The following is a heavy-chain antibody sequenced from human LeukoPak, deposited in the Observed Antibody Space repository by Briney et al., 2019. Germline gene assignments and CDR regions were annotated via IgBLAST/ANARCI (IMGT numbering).Heavy chain of an antibody. CDR1: GFTFSSYA. J-gene: IGHJ4*02. V-gene: IGHV3-30-3*01. CDR2: ISYDGSNK. Sequence: GGSLRLSRAASGFTFSSYAMHWVRQAPGKGLEWVASISYDGSNKYYADSLKGRFTISRDNSKKTLYLQMSSLRAEDSAVYYCAKDGDLYGHADYWGQGTLVTVSS. CDR3: AKDGDLYGHADY. D-gene: IGHD4-17*01.